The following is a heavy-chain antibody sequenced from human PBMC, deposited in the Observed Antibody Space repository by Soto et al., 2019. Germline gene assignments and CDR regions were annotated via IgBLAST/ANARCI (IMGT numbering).Heavy chain of an antibody. D-gene: IGHD2-2*03. CDR2: VYYSGSA. J-gene: IGHJ4*02. CDR3: ARHAGSLGY. CDR1: GSSITNYQ. Sequence: QVHLQESGPGLVKPSETLSLTCTISGSSITNYQWSWIRQPPGKGLEWIGNVYYSGSANYNPTLKSRVTISIDTSKSQFSLNLGSVTAADTAVYFCARHAGSLGYWGQGTLVTVSS. V-gene: IGHV4-59*08.